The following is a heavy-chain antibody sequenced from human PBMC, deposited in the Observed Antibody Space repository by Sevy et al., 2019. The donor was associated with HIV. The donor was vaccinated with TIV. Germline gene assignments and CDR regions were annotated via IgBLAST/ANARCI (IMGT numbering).Heavy chain of an antibody. CDR2: IRYDGSNK. CDR1: GFTFSSYG. Sequence: GGSLRLSCAASGFTFSSYGMHWVRQAPGKGLEWVAFIRYDGSNKYYADSVKGRFTISRDNSKNTLYLQMNSLRAEDTAVYYCAKQFGYSSGWYPVYNXWGQGTLVTVSS. V-gene: IGHV3-30*02. CDR3: AKQFGYSSGWYPVYNX. J-gene: IGHJ4*02. D-gene: IGHD6-19*01.